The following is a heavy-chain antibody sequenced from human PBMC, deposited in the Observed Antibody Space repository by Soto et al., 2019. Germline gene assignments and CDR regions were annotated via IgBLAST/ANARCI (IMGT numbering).Heavy chain of an antibody. Sequence: PGGSLRLSWAASRSTFSTYEMNWVRQAPGKGLEWVSYISTSGSTVYYADSVKGRFTISRDNTRNSLYLQMNSLRDEDTALYYCVRYCSTTLCNGVATRTFDYWGQGTLVTVSS. CDR3: VRYCSTTLCNGVATRTFDY. J-gene: IGHJ4*02. V-gene: IGHV3-48*03. CDR2: ISTSGSTV. D-gene: IGHD2-2*01. CDR1: RSTFSTYE.